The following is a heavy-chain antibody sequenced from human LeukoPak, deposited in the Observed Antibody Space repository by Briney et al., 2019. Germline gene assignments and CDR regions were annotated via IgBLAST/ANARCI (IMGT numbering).Heavy chain of an antibody. J-gene: IGHJ3*02. CDR1: GGSISSSNW. Sequence: SGTLSLTCAVSGGSISSSNWWSWVRQPPGKGLEWIGEIYHSGSTNYNPSLKSRVTISVDKYKNQFSLKLRSVTAADTAVYYCARLQRITMNAFDIWGQGTMATVSS. CDR3: ARLQRITMNAFDI. CDR2: IYHSGST. V-gene: IGHV4-4*02. D-gene: IGHD3-22*01.